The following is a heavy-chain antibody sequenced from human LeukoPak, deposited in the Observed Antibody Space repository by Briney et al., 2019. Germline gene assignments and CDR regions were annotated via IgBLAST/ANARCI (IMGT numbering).Heavy chain of an antibody. V-gene: IGHV5-10-1*01. CDR2: IDPSDSYT. CDR3: ARHAVATTDFDY. D-gene: IGHD5-12*01. Sequence: GESLKISCKGSGYSFPTYWISWVRQMPGKGLEWMGRIDPSDSYTNYSPSFQGHVTISADKSISTAYLQWSSLKASDTAVYYCARHAVATTDFDYWGQGTLVTVSS. J-gene: IGHJ4*02. CDR1: GYSFPTYW.